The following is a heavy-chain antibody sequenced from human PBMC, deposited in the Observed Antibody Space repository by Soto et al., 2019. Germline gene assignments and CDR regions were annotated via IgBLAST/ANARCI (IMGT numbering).Heavy chain of an antibody. CDR3: ARGSSGWPPRFDY. Sequence: QVQLQESGPGLVKPSETLSLNCTVSGGPISSYYWSWILQSPGKGLEWIGYISYSGSTNYNPSLKSRVTISVDTSKNQFSLELSSVTAADTAVYYCARGSSGWPPRFDYWGQGTLVTVSS. V-gene: IGHV4-59*01. J-gene: IGHJ4*02. CDR1: GGPISSYY. D-gene: IGHD6-19*01. CDR2: ISYSGST.